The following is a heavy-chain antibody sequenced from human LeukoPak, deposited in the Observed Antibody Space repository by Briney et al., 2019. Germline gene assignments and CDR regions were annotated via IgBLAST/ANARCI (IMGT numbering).Heavy chain of an antibody. J-gene: IGHJ6*03. D-gene: IGHD7-27*01. CDR3: ARAQEGRYYYYMDV. CDR1: GYTFTGYY. Sequence: ASVKVSCKASGYTFTGYYMHWVRQAPGQGLEWMGWINPNSGGTNYAQKFQGRVTVTRDTSISTAYMELSRLRSDDTAVYYCARAQEGRYYYYMDVWGKGTTVTVSS. V-gene: IGHV1-2*02. CDR2: INPNSGGT.